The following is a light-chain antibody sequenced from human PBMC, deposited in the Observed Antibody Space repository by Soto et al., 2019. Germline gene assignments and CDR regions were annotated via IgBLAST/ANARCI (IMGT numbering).Light chain of an antibody. CDR1: QSVSSY. CDR2: DAT. J-gene: IGKJ4*01. V-gene: IGKV3-11*01. CDR3: QQRSNWPRGT. Sequence: IVFTQSPATLSLSPGERATLSCRASQSVSSYLAWYQQKPGQAPLLLIYDATNTATGIAARFSGSGSGTDFTLTISRLEPEDFAVYYCQQRSNWPRGTFGGGAKVDI.